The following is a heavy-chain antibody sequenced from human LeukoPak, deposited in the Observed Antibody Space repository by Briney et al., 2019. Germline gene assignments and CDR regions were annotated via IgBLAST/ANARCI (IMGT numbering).Heavy chain of an antibody. Sequence: GGSLRLSCAASGFTFSSYAMPWVRQAPGKGLEWVAVISYDGSNKYYTDSVKGRFTISRDNSKNTLYLQMNSLRAEDTAVYYCARVAAPFYSNYPAFDYWGQGTLVTVSS. D-gene: IGHD4-11*01. CDR1: GFTFSSYA. CDR3: ARVAAPFYSNYPAFDY. J-gene: IGHJ4*02. V-gene: IGHV3-30*10. CDR2: ISYDGSNK.